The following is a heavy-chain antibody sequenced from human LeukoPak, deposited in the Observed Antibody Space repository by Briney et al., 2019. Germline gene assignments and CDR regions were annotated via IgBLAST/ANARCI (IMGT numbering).Heavy chain of an antibody. CDR3: ARNGAYFIAAAGGWFDP. J-gene: IGHJ5*02. Sequence: SETLSLTCTVSGGSISSSSYYWGWIRQPPGKGLEWIGSIYYSGSTYYNPSLKSRVTISIDTSKNQFSLKLSSVTAADTAVYYCARNGAYFIAAAGGWFDPWGQGTLVTVSS. V-gene: IGHV4-39*07. CDR2: IYYSGST. CDR1: GGSISSSSYY. D-gene: IGHD6-13*01.